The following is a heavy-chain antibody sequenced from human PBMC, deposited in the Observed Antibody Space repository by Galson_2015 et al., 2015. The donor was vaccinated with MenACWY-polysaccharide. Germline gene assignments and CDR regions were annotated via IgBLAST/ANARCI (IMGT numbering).Heavy chain of an antibody. CDR3: TKAGAKYCRGSSCYVNWFDP. CDR2: INADGSAT. V-gene: IGHV3-74*01. Sequence: SLRPSCAASGFTFSTYWMHWGRHAPGKGLGGVSRINADGSATGYADSVRGRYTISRDNDKNTLYLAMNSVRAEDTAVYYCTKAGAKYCRGSSCYVNWFDPWGQGTLVTVSS. CDR1: GFTFSTYW. J-gene: IGHJ5*02. D-gene: IGHD2-15*01.